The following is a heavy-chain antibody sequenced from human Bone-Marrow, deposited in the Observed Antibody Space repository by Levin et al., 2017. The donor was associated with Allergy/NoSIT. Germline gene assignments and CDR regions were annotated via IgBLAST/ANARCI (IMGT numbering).Heavy chain of an antibody. CDR2: IYYSGST. D-gene: IGHD3-22*01. CDR3: AAIPYYYDSSGYSPIDY. J-gene: IGHJ4*02. V-gene: IGHV4-59*01. CDR1: GGSISSYY. Sequence: PGGSLRLSCTVSGGSISSYYWSWIRQPPGKGLEWIGYIYYSGSTNYNPSLKSRVTISVDTSKNQFSLKLSSVTAADTAVYYCAAIPYYYDSSGYSPIDYWGQGTLVTVSS.